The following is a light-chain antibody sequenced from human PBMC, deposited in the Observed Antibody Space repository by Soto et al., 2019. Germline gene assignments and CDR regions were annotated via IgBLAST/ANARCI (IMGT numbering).Light chain of an antibody. J-gene: IGLJ1*01. V-gene: IGLV2-14*01. CDR3: RSYTSATTYV. CDR1: SSDVGAYNY. Sequence: QSALAQPASVSGSPGQSITISCTGTSSDVGAYNYDSWYQQYPGEAPKVIIYDVSHRPAGVSNRFSGSKSGNTASLTISGLQTQDEADYYCRSYTSATTYVSGTGTKVTVL. CDR2: DVS.